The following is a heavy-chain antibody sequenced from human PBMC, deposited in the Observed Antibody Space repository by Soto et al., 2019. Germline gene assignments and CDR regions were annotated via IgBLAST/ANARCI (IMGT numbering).Heavy chain of an antibody. CDR3: AKFREYYQGSGSRTYYFYGMDV. CDR2: ISYDGSNK. J-gene: IGHJ6*02. V-gene: IGHV3-30*18. D-gene: IGHD3-10*01. CDR1: GFTFSSYR. Sequence: GGSLRLSCAASGFTFSSYRMHWVRQAPGKGLEWVAVISYDGSNKYYADSAKGRFTISRDNSKNTLFLQMNSLRAGDTALYYCAKFREYYQGSGSRTYYFYGMDVWGQGTTVTVSS.